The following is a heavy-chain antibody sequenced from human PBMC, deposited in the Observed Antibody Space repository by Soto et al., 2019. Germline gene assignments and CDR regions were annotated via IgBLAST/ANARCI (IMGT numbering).Heavy chain of an antibody. CDR3: AKDSPPPSE. Sequence: QVQLVQSGAEVKEPGASVKVTCKASGYTFTSYPISWVRQAPGQGLEWMRWISAYNGNTNYARKLEGRVTMTTDTSTSTAYREPRSLRSDDTAGYSCAKDSPPPSEWGQGT. J-gene: IGHJ4*02. V-gene: IGHV1-18*01. CDR2: ISAYNGNT. D-gene: IGHD3-3*01. CDR1: GYTFTSYP.